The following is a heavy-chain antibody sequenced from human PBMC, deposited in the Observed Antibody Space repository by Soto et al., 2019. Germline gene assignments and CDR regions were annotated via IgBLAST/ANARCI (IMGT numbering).Heavy chain of an antibody. D-gene: IGHD5-12*01. CDR3: ARTPRLVATVHTYYSGMDV. J-gene: IGHJ6*02. Sequence: SETLSLTCAVYGGSFSGYYWSWIRQPPGKGLEWIGEINHSGSTNYNPSLKSRVTISGDTSKNQFSLKLSSVTAADTAVYYCARTPRLVATVHTYYSGMDVWGQGTAVTVSS. CDR2: INHSGST. V-gene: IGHV4-34*01. CDR1: GGSFSGYY.